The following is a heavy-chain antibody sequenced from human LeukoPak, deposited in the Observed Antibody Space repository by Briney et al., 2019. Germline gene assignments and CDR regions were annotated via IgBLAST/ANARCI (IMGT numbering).Heavy chain of an antibody. V-gene: IGHV4-34*01. CDR2: INHSGST. D-gene: IGHD2-8*01. J-gene: IGHJ4*02. Sequence: SETLSLTCAVYGGSFSGYYWSWIRQPPGKGLEWIGEINHSGSTNYNPSLKSRATISVDTSKNQFSLKLSSVTAADTAVYYCARVGVYFDYWGQGTLVTVSS. CDR3: ARVGVYFDY. CDR1: GGSFSGYY.